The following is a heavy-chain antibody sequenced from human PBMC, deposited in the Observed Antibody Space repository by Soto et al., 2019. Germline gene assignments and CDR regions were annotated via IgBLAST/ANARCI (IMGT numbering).Heavy chain of an antibody. CDR3: ARHWGPYYDILTGYPNYYYGMDV. CDR2: IYPGDSDT. V-gene: IGHV5-51*01. J-gene: IGHJ6*02. D-gene: IGHD3-9*01. Sequence: GESLKISCKGSGYGFTSYWIGWVRQMPGKGLEWMGIIYPGDSDTRYSPSFQGQVTISADKSISTAYLQWSSLKASDTAMYYCARHWGPYYDILTGYPNYYYGMDVWGQGTTVTVSS. CDR1: GYGFTSYW.